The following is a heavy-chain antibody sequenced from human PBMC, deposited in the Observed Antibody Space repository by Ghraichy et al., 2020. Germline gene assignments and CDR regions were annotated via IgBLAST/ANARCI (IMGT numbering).Heavy chain of an antibody. CDR2: IKQDGSEK. Sequence: GSLRLSCAASGFTFSSYWMSWVRQAPGKGLEWVANIKQDGSEKYYVDSVKGRFTISRDNAENSLYLQMNSLRAEDTAVYSCARLSYSSGWYLDYWGQGTLVTVSS. CDR3: ARLSYSSGWYLDY. J-gene: IGHJ4*02. D-gene: IGHD6-19*01. V-gene: IGHV3-7*01. CDR1: GFTFSSYW.